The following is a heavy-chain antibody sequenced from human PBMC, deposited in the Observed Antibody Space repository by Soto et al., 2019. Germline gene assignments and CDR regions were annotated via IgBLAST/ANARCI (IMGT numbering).Heavy chain of an antibody. J-gene: IGHJ4*02. V-gene: IGHV5-10-1*01. D-gene: IGHD1-26*01. CDR1: GYRFTSIW. CDR3: ARGGGWDTFEY. CDR2: IDPSDSYT. Sequence: EVQLVQSGAEVKKPEESLRISCEGSGYRFTSIWITWVRQMPGKGLEWMGRIDPSDSYTSYSPSFQGHVTISADKSISTAYLQRSNLNASDTAMYFCARGGGWDTFEYWGQGTLLTVSS.